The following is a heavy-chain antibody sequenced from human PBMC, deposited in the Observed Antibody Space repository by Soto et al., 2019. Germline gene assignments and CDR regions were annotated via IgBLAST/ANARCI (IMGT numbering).Heavy chain of an antibody. V-gene: IGHV4-59*01. D-gene: IGHD6-13*01. CDR2: IYYSGST. CDR3: ARGKYSSGWLFFDY. J-gene: IGHJ4*02. Sequence: SETLSLTCPFSGGSISSYYWIWIRQPPGKGLEWIGYIYYSGSTNYNPSLKSRVTISVDTSKNQFSLKLSSVTAADTAVYYCARGKYSSGWLFFDYWGQGTLVTVSS. CDR1: GGSISSYY.